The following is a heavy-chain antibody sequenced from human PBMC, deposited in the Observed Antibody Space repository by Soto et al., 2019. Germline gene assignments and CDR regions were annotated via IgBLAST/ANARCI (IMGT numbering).Heavy chain of an antibody. J-gene: IGHJ4*02. V-gene: IGHV3-7*01. CDR3: ARDGYCGGDRCYRRNDF. CDR1: GFTFSTYW. D-gene: IGHD2-21*01. CDR2: IKHDGSEK. Sequence: EVQLVESGGGLVQPGGSLRLSCAASGFTFSTYWMTWARQAPGKGLEWVAQIKHDGSEKFYVDSVQGRFTISRDNADNLLHLQMNSLRAEDTAVYFCARDGYCGGDRCYRRNDFWGQGTLVIVSS.